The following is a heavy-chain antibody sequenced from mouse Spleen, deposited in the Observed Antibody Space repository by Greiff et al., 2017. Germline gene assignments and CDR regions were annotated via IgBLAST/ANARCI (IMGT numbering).Heavy chain of an antibody. J-gene: IGHJ1*01. CDR1: GFNIKDYY. CDR3: TLITTVVATGYFDV. D-gene: IGHD1-1*01. CDR2: IDPEDGDT. V-gene: IGHV14-1*01. Sequence: VQLQQSGAELVRPGASVKLSCTASGFNIKDYYMHWVKQRPEQGLEWIGRIDPEDGDTEYAPKFQGKATMTADTSSNTAYLQLSSLTSEDTAVYYCTLITTVVATGYFDVWGAGTTVTVSS.